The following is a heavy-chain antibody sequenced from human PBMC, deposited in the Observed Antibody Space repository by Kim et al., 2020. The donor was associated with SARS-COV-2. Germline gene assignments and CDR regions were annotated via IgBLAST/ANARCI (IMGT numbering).Heavy chain of an antibody. CDR2: ISGGGRST. J-gene: IGHJ6*02. CDR3: AKAIVGTRSGMDV. D-gene: IGHD1-26*01. Sequence: GGSLRLSCAGSGFIFSSYAMSWVRQAPGKGLEWVSAISGGGRSTYYADSMKGRFTISRDNSKNTRYLQMNSLRAEDTALYYCAKAIVGTRSGMDVWGQGTPVTVSS. V-gene: IGHV3-23*01. CDR1: GFIFSSYA.